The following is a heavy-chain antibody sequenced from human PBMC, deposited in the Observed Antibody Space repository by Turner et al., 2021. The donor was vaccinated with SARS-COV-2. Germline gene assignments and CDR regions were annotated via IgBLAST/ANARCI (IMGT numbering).Heavy chain of an antibody. J-gene: IGHJ6*02. CDR3: ARLVDTLDYYNGMDV. CDR1: GGSISSSSYY. Sequence: LQLQESGPGRVTPSATGSLTCMFTGGSISSSSYYWCRIRQPPGKGLEWIGSIYYSRSTYYNPTLKSRVTISVDTSKNQFSLKLSSVTAAETAVYYCARLVDTLDYYNGMDVWGQGTTVTVFS. CDR2: IYYSRST. D-gene: IGHD5-18*01. V-gene: IGHV4-39*01.